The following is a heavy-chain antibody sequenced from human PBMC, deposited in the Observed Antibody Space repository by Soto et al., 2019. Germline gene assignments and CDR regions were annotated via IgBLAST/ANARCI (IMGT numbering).Heavy chain of an antibody. D-gene: IGHD1-1*01. CDR3: TSTRPGTNVFDI. J-gene: IGHJ3*02. Sequence: EVQLAESGGGLVEPGGSLRLSCAGSGITLSNAWMNWVRQAAGKGLEWVGRIRSKGDGGATEYAAPVKGRFTFSRDDSENTLFLQMSALKPEDTGVYFCTSTRPGTNVFDIWGSGTMVIVSS. CDR1: GITLSNAW. CDR2: IRSKGDGGAT. V-gene: IGHV3-15*01.